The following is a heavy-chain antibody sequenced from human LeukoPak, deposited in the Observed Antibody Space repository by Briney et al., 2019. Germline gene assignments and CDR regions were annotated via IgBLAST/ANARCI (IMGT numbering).Heavy chain of an antibody. D-gene: IGHD4/OR15-4a*01. Sequence: GGSLRLSCAASGFTFNSYTMNWVRQAPGQGLEWVSYISSGGGSIFYADSVKGRFSISRDNAKNSLYLQMNSLRDDDTAVYFCAREVPGAYLAYWGHGTLVTVSS. J-gene: IGHJ4*01. CDR3: AREVPGAYLAY. CDR1: GFTFNSYT. CDR2: ISSGGGSI. V-gene: IGHV3-48*02.